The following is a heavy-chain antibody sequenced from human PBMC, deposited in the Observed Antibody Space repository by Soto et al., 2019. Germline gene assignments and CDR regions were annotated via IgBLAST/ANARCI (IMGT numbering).Heavy chain of an antibody. J-gene: IGHJ4*02. CDR2: IIPIIGTP. CDR3: ARDLEFRDGNISHLDY. D-gene: IGHD3-10*01. CDR1: GGTFRNHV. Sequence: KVSCKASGGTFRNHVFNWVRQAPGQGLEWMGGIIPIIGTPNYAQKFQGRVTITADASTNTVYLDVSSLRSQDTAVYYCARDLEFRDGNISHLDYWGQGTLVTVSS. V-gene: IGHV1-69*01.